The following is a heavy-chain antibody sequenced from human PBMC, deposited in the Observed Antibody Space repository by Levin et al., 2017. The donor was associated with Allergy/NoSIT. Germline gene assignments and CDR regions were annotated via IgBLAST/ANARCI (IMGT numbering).Heavy chain of an antibody. J-gene: IGHJ3*01. CDR3: ARNGKYYDRGGYPQDVFDF. D-gene: IGHD3-16*01. V-gene: IGHV1-18*01. CDR2: ISTTTGNT. Sequence: GESLKISCKASGYTFTSFGVNWIRQAPGQGLEWMGWISTTTGNTKYAQRLQDRLTLTTDTSTSTAYMELTSLRSDDTAVFYCARNGKYYDRGGYPQDVFDFWGQGTMVTVSS. CDR1: GYTFTSFG.